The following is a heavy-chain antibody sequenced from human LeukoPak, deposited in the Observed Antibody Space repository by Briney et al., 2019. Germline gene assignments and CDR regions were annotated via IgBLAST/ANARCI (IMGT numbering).Heavy chain of an antibody. V-gene: IGHV4-34*01. CDR2: INHSGST. CDR1: GESFSGYS. Sequence: SETLSLTCVVYGESFSGYSWSWIRQPPGKGLEWIGEINHSGSTNYNPSLKSRVTISVDTSKNQFSLKLSSVTAADTAVYYCARRRPFDIWGQGTMVTVSS. J-gene: IGHJ3*02. CDR3: ARRRPFDI.